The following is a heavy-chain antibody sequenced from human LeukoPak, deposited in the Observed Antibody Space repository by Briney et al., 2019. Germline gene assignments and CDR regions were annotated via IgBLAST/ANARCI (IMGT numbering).Heavy chain of an antibody. J-gene: IGHJ4*02. D-gene: IGHD3-16*01. V-gene: IGHV3-23*01. CDR1: PVTSTTYV. Sequence: RRSLRPSCAPSPVTSTTYVMSCFCHAPQKGLEWVSTISVGAEYIFYAEYVEGRFTISRDDSNNALYVQMQSLRAEDRALYYCASGHTFLKYFEYWGQGSVVTVCS. CDR3: ASGHTFLKYFEY. CDR2: ISVGAEYI.